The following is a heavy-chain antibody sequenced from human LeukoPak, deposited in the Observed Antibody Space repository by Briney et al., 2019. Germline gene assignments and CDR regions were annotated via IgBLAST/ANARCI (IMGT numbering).Heavy chain of an antibody. Sequence: SETLSLTCTVSGAAITNYYLSWIRQPPGKGLEWIGYIYYSGSTNYNPSLKSRVTITIDTSKNQFSLKLSSVTAADTAVYYCARHASVIGWYWPELDPWGQGTLVTVSS. CDR2: IYYSGST. CDR1: GAAITNYY. D-gene: IGHD6-19*01. CDR3: ARHASVIGWYWPELDP. V-gene: IGHV4-59*08. J-gene: IGHJ5*02.